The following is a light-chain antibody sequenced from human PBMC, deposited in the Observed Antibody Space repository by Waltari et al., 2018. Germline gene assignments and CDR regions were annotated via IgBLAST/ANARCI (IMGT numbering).Light chain of an antibody. CDR2: YVT. CDR3: QVWDSSSDPGV. CDR1: DIGSTN. V-gene: IGLV3-21*04. Sequence: SFVLTLPPPLSLASGTTAQLTCRGNDIGSTNVHWYQQKPGQAPVVVVYYVTDRPSGIPERFSGSTSGNTATLTINRVEAGDEADYFCQVWDSSSDPGVFGGGTKLTVL. J-gene: IGLJ3*02.